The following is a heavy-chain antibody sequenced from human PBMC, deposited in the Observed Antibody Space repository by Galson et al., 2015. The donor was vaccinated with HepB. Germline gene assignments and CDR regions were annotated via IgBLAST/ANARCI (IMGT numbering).Heavy chain of an antibody. CDR3: ARVYLILDY. D-gene: IGHD1-1*01. V-gene: IGHV3-30-3*01. CDR2: ISYDGSNK. J-gene: IGHJ4*02. CDR1: GFTFSSYA. Sequence: SLRLSCAASGFTFSSYAMHWVRQAPGKGLEWVAVISYDGSNKYYADSVKGRFTISRDNSKNTLYLQMNSLRAEDTAVYYCARVYLILDYWGQGTLVTVSS.